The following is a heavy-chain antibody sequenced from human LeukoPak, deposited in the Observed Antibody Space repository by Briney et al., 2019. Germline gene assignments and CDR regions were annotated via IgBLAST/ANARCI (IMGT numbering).Heavy chain of an antibody. V-gene: IGHV1-8*02. D-gene: IGHD1-7*01. J-gene: IGHJ4*02. CDR3: ARRGGKGGTTFGY. Sequence: ASVKVSCKASGYTFTGYYMHWVRQAPGQGLEWMGWMNPNSGNTGYAQKFQGRVTMTRNTSISTAYMELSSLRSEDTAVYYCARRGGKGGTTFGYWGQGTLVTVSS. CDR1: GYTFTGYY. CDR2: MNPNSGNT.